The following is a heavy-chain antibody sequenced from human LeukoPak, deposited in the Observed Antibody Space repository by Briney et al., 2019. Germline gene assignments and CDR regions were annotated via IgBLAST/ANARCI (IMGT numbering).Heavy chain of an antibody. CDR2: IIPIFGTA. J-gene: IGHJ1*01. CDR3: ARGAGYCSSTSCYSAEYFQH. Sequence: SVKVSCKASGGTFSSYAISWVRQAPGQGLEWMGGIIPIFGTANYAQKFQGRVTITTDESTSTAYMELSSLRSEDTAVYYCARGAGYCSSTSCYSAEYFQHWGQGTLVTVSS. V-gene: IGHV1-69*05. CDR1: GGTFSSYA. D-gene: IGHD2-2*01.